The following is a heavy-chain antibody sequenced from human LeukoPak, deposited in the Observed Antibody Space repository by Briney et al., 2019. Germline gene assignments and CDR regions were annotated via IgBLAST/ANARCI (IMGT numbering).Heavy chain of an antibody. V-gene: IGHV3-43*01. CDR3: AKDRYYYDSSGFDY. Sequence: PGGSLRLSCAASGFTFDDYTMHWVRQAPGEGLEWVSLISWDGGSTYYADSVKGRFTISRDNSKNSLYLQMNSLRTEDTALYYCAKDRYYYDSSGFDYWGQGTLVTVSS. CDR1: GFTFDDYT. J-gene: IGHJ4*02. D-gene: IGHD3-22*01. CDR2: ISWDGGST.